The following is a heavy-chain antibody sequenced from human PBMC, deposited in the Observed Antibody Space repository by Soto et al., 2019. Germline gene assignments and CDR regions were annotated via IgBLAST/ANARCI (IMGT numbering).Heavy chain of an antibody. CDR1: GGSVSSGNYH. V-gene: IGHV4-61*01. CDR3: ARDLVN. CDR2: IYYSGST. D-gene: IGHD3-16*01. Sequence: QVQLQESGPGLVKPSETLSLTCTVSGGSVSSGNYHWSWIRQPPGKGLEWIGYIYYSGSTNYNPSRKSRVTISVDTSKNQFSLKLSSVTAADTAVYYCARDLVNWGQGTLVTVSS. J-gene: IGHJ4*02.